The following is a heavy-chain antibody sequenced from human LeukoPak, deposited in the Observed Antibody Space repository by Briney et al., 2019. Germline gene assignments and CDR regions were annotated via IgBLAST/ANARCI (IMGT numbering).Heavy chain of an antibody. J-gene: IGHJ4*02. CDR3: AKDPYGTRYFDY. CDR1: GFTFNKYA. Sequence: GGSLRLSCAASGFTFNKYAMSWVRQAPGKGLEWVSSLSGSGGDTYYAESVKGRFTISRDNSKNSVYLEMNSLRAEDTAVYYCAKDPYGTRYFDYWGQGTLVTVSS. D-gene: IGHD2-2*01. V-gene: IGHV3-23*01. CDR2: LSGSGGDT.